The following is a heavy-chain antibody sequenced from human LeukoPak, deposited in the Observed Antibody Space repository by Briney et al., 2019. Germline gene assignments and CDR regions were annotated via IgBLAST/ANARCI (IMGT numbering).Heavy chain of an antibody. CDR1: GFTFSSYS. CDR3: ARDRFGSGWYGGGYYFDY. J-gene: IGHJ4*02. V-gene: IGHV3-21*01. Sequence: PGGSLRLSCAASGFTFSSYSMNWVRQAPGKGLEWVSSISSSSSCIYYADSVKGRFTISRDNAKNSLYLQMNSLRVEDTAVYYCARDRFGSGWYGGGYYFDYWGQGTLVTVSS. CDR2: ISSSSSCI. D-gene: IGHD6-19*01.